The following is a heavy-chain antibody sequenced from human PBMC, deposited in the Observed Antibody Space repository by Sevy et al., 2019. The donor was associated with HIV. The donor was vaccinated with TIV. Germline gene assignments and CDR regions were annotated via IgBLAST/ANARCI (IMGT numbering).Heavy chain of an antibody. Sequence: GGSLRLSCAASGFTVNSNYMTWVRQAPGKGLEGVSVIHSDDTTYHADSVKNRFTISRDNFKNTLYLHMSRLRAEDTAVSYCAGGQTGYSYALIYWGQGTLVTGSS. CDR1: GFTVNSNY. CDR3: AGGQTGYSYALIY. J-gene: IGHJ4*02. V-gene: IGHV3-66*01. CDR2: IHSDDTT. D-gene: IGHD5-18*01.